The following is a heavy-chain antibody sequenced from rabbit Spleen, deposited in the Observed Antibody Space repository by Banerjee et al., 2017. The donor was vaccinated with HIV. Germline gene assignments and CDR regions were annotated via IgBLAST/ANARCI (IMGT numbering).Heavy chain of an antibody. CDR3: VREVAAKFAL. CDR1: GFDFSAYG. J-gene: IGHJ4*01. D-gene: IGHD4-1*01. Sequence: QEQLVESGGGLVQPGGSLKLSCKASGFDFSAYGVSWVRQAPGKGLEWIGYIDPVFGTTYYATWVNGRFTISSHNAQNTVFLQMNSLTAADTATYFCVREVAAKFALWGPGTLVTVS. V-gene: IGHV1S47*01. CDR2: IDPVFGTT.